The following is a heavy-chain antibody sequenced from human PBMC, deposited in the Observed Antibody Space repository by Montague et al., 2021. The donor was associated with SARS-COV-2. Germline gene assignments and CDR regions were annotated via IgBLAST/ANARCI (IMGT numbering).Heavy chain of an antibody. CDR2: INHGGST. CDR1: GGSFSGYH. CDR3: ARLRDGVVPSPILGIGPYFTYYYMDV. V-gene: IGHV4-34*01. J-gene: IGHJ6*03. D-gene: IGHD2-2*02. Sequence: SETLSLTCAVYGGSFSGYHWNWIRQRPGKGLEWIGEINHGGSTNXNPSLKNRLTISTDTSKNQFSLKLTSVAATDTAVYYCARLRDGVVPSPILGIGPYFTYYYMDVWAKGTTVTVS.